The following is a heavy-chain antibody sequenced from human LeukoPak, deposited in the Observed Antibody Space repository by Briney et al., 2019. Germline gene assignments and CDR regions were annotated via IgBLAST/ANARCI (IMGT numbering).Heavy chain of an antibody. CDR2: INAYNGNT. V-gene: IGHV1-18*04. CDR3: MRVPELPEY. D-gene: IGHD2-15*01. CDR1: GYTFTSYY. Sequence: ASVKVSCKASGYTFTSYYMHWVRQAPRQGLEWMGWINAYNGNTNYSEKFQGRVTMTTDTSTTTASMELRSLRSDDTGIYYCMRVPELPEYWGQGTLVTVSS. J-gene: IGHJ4*02.